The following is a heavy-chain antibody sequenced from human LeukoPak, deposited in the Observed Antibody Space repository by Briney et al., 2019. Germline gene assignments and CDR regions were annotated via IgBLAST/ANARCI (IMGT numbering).Heavy chain of an antibody. Sequence: PGGSLRLSCAASGFPFSTYTMNWVRQAPGKGLEWVSSISSSSSYIYYADSMKGRFTISRDNAKNSLFLQMNNLRAEDTAVYYCASFPPPNDFWSGYHTSYYYYYYMDVWGKGTTVTVSS. CDR2: ISSSSSYI. V-gene: IGHV3-21*01. CDR3: ASFPPPNDFWSGYHTSYYYYYYMDV. CDR1: GFPFSTYT. J-gene: IGHJ6*03. D-gene: IGHD3-3*01.